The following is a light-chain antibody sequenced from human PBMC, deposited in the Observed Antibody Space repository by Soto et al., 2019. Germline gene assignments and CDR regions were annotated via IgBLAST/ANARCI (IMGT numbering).Light chain of an antibody. J-gene: IGLJ1*01. Sequence: SVLTQPASLSGAPGRSITISCTGTISDVGSRNLVSWYQQYPGKAPKLIIFEASKRPSGDSNRFSASKPGSTASLTISGLQAEDEADYYCCSHAGSSTYVFGTGTKVNVL. CDR1: ISDVGSRNL. CDR2: EAS. V-gene: IGLV2-23*01. CDR3: CSHAGSSTYV.